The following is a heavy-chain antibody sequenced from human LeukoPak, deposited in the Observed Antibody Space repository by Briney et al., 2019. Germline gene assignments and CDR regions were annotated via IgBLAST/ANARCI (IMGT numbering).Heavy chain of an antibody. D-gene: IGHD4-11*01. Sequence: ASVRVSCRASGGTFSSYAISWVRQAPGQGLEWMGGLIPIFGTANNAQKFQGRVTITADESTSTAYMELSSLRSEDTAVYYCARDYSRGGILVDPWGQGTLVTVSS. CDR1: GGTFSSYA. CDR3: ARDYSRGGILVDP. CDR2: LIPIFGTA. V-gene: IGHV1-69*13. J-gene: IGHJ5*02.